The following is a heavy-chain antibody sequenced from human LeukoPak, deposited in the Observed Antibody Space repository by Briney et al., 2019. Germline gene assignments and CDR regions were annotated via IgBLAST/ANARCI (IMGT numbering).Heavy chain of an antibody. Sequence: GESLQISCKASGYTFTHQWIGWVRPQSGSGLEWMGIIYPRDSDTRYSPSFQGHVTISADTSINTAYLEWSRLEASDTGIYYCARHSDVIGAIWGQGTLVTVSS. D-gene: IGHD3-10*01. CDR2: IYPRDSDT. V-gene: IGHV5-51*01. CDR3: ARHSDVIGAI. CDR1: GYTFTHQW. J-gene: IGHJ4*02.